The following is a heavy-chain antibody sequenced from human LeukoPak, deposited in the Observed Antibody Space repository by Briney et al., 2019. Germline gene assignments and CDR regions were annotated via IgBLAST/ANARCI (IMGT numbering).Heavy chain of an antibody. CDR2: IYYSGST. V-gene: IGHV4-39*01. J-gene: IGHJ4*02. D-gene: IGHD3-22*01. CDR1: GGSISSSSYY. Sequence: PSETLSLTCTVSGGSISSSSYYWGWIRQPPGKGLEWFGSIYYSGSTYYNPSLKSRVTISVDTSKNQFSLKLSYVTAADTAVYYCARLNYYYDSSGYYPSSPFDYWGQGTLVTVSS. CDR3: ARLNYYYDSSGYYPSSPFDY.